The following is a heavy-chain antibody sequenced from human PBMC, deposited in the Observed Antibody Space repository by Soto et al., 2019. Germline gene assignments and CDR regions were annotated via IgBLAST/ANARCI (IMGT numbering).Heavy chain of an antibody. CDR1: GYTFTAYY. CDR3: ARSIAAAGTGDY. V-gene: IGHV1-2*02. D-gene: IGHD6-13*01. J-gene: IGHJ4*02. Sequence: QVQLVQSGAEVKKPGDSVKVSCKAFGYTFTAYYMLWVRQAPGQGLEWVGWINPNSGGTTYAEKFQGRVTMTRDTSISTVYMELSSLRSDDTAVYYCARSIAAAGTGDYWGQGTLVTVSS. CDR2: INPNSGGT.